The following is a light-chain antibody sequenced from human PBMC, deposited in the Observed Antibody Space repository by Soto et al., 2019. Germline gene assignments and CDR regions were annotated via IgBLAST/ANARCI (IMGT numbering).Light chain of an antibody. Sequence: EVVMTQSPATLSVSPGERATLSCRASQSVRSHLAWYQQKPGQAPSLLIFGASTRATGVPARFSDSESGTEFTLTISSLQSEDVAVYFCQQYNDWPRTFGGGTKVEIK. CDR2: GAS. CDR3: QQYNDWPRT. J-gene: IGKJ4*01. CDR1: QSVRSH. V-gene: IGKV3-15*01.